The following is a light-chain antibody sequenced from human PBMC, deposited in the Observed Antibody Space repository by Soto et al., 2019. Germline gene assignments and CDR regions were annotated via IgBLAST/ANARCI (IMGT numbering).Light chain of an antibody. V-gene: IGLV2-23*02. J-gene: IGLJ2*01. CDR1: SSDVGSFNL. CDR3: CSYAVTSTFV. CDR2: EVS. Sequence: QSALTQPASVSGSPGQSITISCTGTSSDVGSFNLVSWYQQHPGKAPKVMIYEVSKRPSGVSNRFSGSKSGNTASLTISGLQAEDEADYYCCSYAVTSTFVFGGGTKLTVL.